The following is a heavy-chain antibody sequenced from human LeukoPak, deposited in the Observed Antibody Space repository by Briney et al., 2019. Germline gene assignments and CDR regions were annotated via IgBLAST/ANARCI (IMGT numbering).Heavy chain of an antibody. J-gene: IGHJ3*02. CDR3: ARGHTNYGYTFDI. V-gene: IGHV3-23*01. CDR2: ISGSGGST. D-gene: IGHD4-11*01. CDR1: GFTFSRYA. Sequence: GGALRLSCAASGFTFSRYAIGLVRQASGEGLEGVSAISGSGGSTYYADSVKGRFTISRDNSKNTLYLQMNSLRAEDTAVYYCARGHTNYGYTFDIWGQGTMVTVSS.